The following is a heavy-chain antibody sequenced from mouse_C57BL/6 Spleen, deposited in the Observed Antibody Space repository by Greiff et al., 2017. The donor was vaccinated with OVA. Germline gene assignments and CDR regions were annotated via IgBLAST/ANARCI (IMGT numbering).Heavy chain of an antibody. D-gene: IGHD1-1*01. CDR1: GYTFTSYT. CDR3: ANYYRNYFDY. CDR2: INPSSGYT. J-gene: IGHJ2*01. V-gene: IGHV1-4*01. Sequence: VQLQQSGAELARPGASVKMSCKASGYTFTSYTMHWVKQRPGQGLEWIGYINPSSGYTKYNQKFQDKATLTADKSSSTAYMQLSSLTSEDSAVYYCANYYRNYFDYWGQGTTLTVSS.